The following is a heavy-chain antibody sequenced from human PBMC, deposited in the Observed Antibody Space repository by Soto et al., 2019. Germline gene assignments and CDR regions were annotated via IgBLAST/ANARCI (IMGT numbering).Heavy chain of an antibody. CDR2: ISAYNGNT. D-gene: IGHD2-15*01. CDR3: AGGGYCSGGSCYSSSWFDP. CDR1: GYTLSSYG. Sequence: ASVKVSCKASGYTLSSYGIGWVRQAPGQGLEWMGWISAYNGNTNYAQKFQGRVTLTTDTSTSTAYIELRSLRSDDTAVYYCAGGGYCSGGSCYSSSWFDPWGQGTLVTVSS. J-gene: IGHJ5*02. V-gene: IGHV1-18*01.